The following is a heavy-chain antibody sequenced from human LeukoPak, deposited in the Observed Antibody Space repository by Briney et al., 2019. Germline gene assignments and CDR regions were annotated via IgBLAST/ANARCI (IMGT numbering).Heavy chain of an antibody. J-gene: IGHJ3*02. D-gene: IGHD2-15*01. CDR1: GGSINGYY. V-gene: IGHV4-59*01. CDR2: IYYSGST. CDR3: ARVDCSGGSCYAFDI. Sequence: PSETLSLTCTVSGGSINGYYWTWIRQPPGKGLEWIGYIYYSGSTNYNPSLKSRVTISVDTSKNQFSLKLSSVTAADTAVYYCARVDCSGGSCYAFDIWGQGTMVTVSS.